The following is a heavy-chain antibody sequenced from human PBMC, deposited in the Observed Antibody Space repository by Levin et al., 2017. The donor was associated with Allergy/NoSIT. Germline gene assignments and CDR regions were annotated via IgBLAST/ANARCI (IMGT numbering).Heavy chain of an antibody. J-gene: IGHJ4*02. D-gene: IGHD3-10*01. V-gene: IGHV2-5*02. CDR3: AHSNRYGSESPRRFDY. CDR1: GFSLTTSGVG. Sequence: SGPTLVKPTQTLTLTCTFSGFSLTTSGVGVGWIRQPPGKALEWLALIYWDDDKRYSPSLKSRLTITKDTSKNQVVLTMTNMDPVDTATYYCAHSNRYGSESPRRFDYWGQGTLVTVSS. CDR2: IYWDDDK.